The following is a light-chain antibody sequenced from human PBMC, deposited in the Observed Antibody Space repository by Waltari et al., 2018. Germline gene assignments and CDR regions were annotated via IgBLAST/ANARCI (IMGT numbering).Light chain of an antibody. Sequence: IQLTQSPSSLSASVGDRVTITCRASQGVSTYLAWYQHKPGRAPKLLISAASTLQSGVPSRFSSSGSGTDFTLAINSLQPQDVATYYCQQFNNYPSTIGQGTRLEIQ. CDR1: QGVSTY. CDR2: AAS. V-gene: IGKV1-9*01. CDR3: QQFNNYPST. J-gene: IGKJ5*01.